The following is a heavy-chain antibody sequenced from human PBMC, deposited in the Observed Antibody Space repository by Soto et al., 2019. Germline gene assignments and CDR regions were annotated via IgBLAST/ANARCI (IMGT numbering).Heavy chain of an antibody. CDR2: IRVGGGDT. D-gene: IGHD6-19*01. Sequence: EVRLLESGGGLAQPGGSRRLSCAASGFTFSSSAMNWFRQAPGQGLEWVASIRVGGGDTFYADTVRGRLTVSRDISRNTLYLEMNSLRTADTAIYYCAKCTMGTVSTSGWCNWIEPWGQGPMVTVSS. V-gene: IGHV3-23*01. CDR3: AKCTMGTVSTSGWCNWIEP. J-gene: IGHJ5*02. CDR1: GFTFSSSA.